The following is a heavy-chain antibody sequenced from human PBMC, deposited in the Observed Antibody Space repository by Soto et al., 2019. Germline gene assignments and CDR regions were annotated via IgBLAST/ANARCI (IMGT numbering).Heavy chain of an antibody. Sequence: EVQLVESGGGLVQPGGSLRLSCAASGFTFNNYWMSWVRQAPGKGLEWVANIKQDGSEKYYVESVKGRITISRDNAKNSLYLQMNSLRAEDTAVYYCAKNNRYCSSTNCFVFDYWGQGTLVTVSS. V-gene: IGHV3-7*01. J-gene: IGHJ4*02. CDR2: IKQDGSEK. CDR3: AKNNRYCSSTNCFVFDY. CDR1: GFTFNNYW. D-gene: IGHD2-2*01.